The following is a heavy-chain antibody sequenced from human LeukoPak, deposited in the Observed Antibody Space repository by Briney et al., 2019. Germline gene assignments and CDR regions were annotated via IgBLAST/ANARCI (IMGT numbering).Heavy chain of an antibody. CDR2: IKSKTDGGTT. CDR3: TTAYSSSWYAFDI. J-gene: IGHJ3*02. Sequence: KSGGSLRLSCAASGFTFSSYSMNWVRQAPGKGLEWVGRIKSKTDGGTTDYAAPVKGRFTISRDDSKNTLYLQMNSLKTEDTAVYYCTTAYSSSWYAFDIWGQGTMVTVSS. V-gene: IGHV3-15*01. CDR1: GFTFSSYS. D-gene: IGHD6-13*01.